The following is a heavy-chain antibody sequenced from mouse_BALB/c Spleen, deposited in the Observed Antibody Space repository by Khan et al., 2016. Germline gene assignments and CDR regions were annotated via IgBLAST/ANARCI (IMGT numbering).Heavy chain of an antibody. CDR3: ARGAY. J-gene: IGHJ3*01. CDR1: GYTFSRYW. V-gene: IGHV1-9*01. Sequence: QFQLQQSGAELMKPGASVKISCKATGYTFSRYWIEWVKERPGHGLEWIGEILPGSGSTDYNEKFKDKATFTAETSSNTAYIQLSGLTSEDSAVYYCARGAYWGQGTLGTVSA. CDR2: ILPGSGST.